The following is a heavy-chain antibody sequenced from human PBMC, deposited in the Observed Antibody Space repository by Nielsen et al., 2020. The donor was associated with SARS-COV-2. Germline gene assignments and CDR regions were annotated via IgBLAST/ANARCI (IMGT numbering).Heavy chain of an antibody. CDR1: GYSFTSYW. V-gene: IGHV5-51*01. CDR3: ARLEYSSSWYGENNFDY. J-gene: IGHJ4*02. Sequence: KVSCKGSGYSFTSYWIGWVRQMPGKGLEWMGIIYPGDSDTRYSPSFQGQVTISADKSISTAYLQWSSLRASDTAMYYCARLEYSSSWYGENNFDYWGQGTLVTVPS. CDR2: IYPGDSDT. D-gene: IGHD6-13*01.